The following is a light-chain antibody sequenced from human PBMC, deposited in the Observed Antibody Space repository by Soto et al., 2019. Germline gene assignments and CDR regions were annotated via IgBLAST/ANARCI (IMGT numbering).Light chain of an antibody. CDR1: SSDVGAYNY. CDR3: SSFTRGTTRYV. CDR2: DVS. V-gene: IGLV2-14*03. J-gene: IGLJ1*01. Sequence: SVVTPPSSVAGAPGQSITLSCPGKSSDVGAYNYVSWYQQHPGKAPKLIISDVSYRPSGVSNRFSGSKSGNTASLTISGLQVEDEADYYCSSFTRGTTRYVFGTGTKVTVL.